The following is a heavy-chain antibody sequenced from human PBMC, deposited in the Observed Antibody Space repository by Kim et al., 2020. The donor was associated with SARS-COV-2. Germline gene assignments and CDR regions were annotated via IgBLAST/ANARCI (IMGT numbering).Heavy chain of an antibody. J-gene: IGHJ5*02. Sequence: AQKFQGRVTMTRATSTSTVYMELSSLRSEDTAVYYCARAHIVGATGWFDPWGQGTLVTVSS. CDR3: ARAHIVGATGWFDP. V-gene: IGHV1-46*01. D-gene: IGHD1-26*01.